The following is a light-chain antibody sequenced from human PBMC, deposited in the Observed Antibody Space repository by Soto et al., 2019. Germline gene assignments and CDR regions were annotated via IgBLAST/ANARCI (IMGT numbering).Light chain of an antibody. Sequence: QSVLTQPPSVSGTPGQRVIISCSGSRSNIGSNSVNWYQQLPGTAPKLLIYINDQRPSGVPDRFSGSTSGTSVSLAISGLQSEDEADYYCASWDDRLKGYVFGTGTNVTAL. CDR3: ASWDDRLKGYV. CDR1: RSNIGSNS. V-gene: IGLV1-44*01. CDR2: IND. J-gene: IGLJ1*01.